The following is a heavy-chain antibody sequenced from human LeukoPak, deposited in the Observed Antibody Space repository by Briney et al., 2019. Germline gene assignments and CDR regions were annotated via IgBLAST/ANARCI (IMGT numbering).Heavy chain of an antibody. J-gene: IGHJ4*02. V-gene: IGHV3-64*02. CDR1: GFTFSDYT. CDR3: ARGVGSGTYKSFDY. D-gene: IGHD1-26*01. Sequence: GGSLRLSCAASGFTFSDYTIHWVRQAPGKGLEYVSAVTGNGGTSYYSDSVKGRFAISRDNSKNTVYLQMGSLRPEDMAVYYCARGVGSGTYKSFDYWGQGTLVTVSS. CDR2: VTGNGGTS.